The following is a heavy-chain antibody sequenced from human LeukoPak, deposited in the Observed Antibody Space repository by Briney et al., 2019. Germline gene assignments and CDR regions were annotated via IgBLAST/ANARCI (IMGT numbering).Heavy chain of an antibody. CDR2: ISSSSSYI. V-gene: IGHV3-21*01. Sequence: GGSLRLSCAASGSAFSTYGMNWVRQAPGKGLEWVSSISSSSSYIYYADSMRGRFIISRDNAKNSLYLEMNSLRADDTAVYYCARSGSSLYYYTLDVWGLGTTVTVSS. CDR1: GSAFSTYG. CDR3: ARSGSSLYYYTLDV. J-gene: IGHJ6*02. D-gene: IGHD1-26*01.